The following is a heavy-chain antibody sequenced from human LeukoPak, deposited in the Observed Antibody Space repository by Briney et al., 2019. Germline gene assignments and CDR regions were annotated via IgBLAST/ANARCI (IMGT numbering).Heavy chain of an antibody. CDR1: GYTFTSYG. V-gene: IGHV1-18*01. D-gene: IGHD6-13*01. CDR3: ARWGPDYEYSSRYYYMDV. CDR2: ISAYNGNT. J-gene: IGHJ6*03. Sequence: ASVKVSCKASGYTFTSYGISWVRQAPGQGLEWMGWISAYNGNTNYAQKFQGRVTMTTDTSTSTAYMELRSLRSDDTAVYYCARWGPDYEYSSRYYYMDVWGKGTTVTVSS.